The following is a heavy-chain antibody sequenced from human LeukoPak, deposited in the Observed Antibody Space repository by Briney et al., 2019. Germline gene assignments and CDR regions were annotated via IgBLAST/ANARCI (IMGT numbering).Heavy chain of an antibody. CDR1: GFTFSTYW. J-gene: IGHJ6*02. CDR3: ARVYGDYARVLYYYYGMDV. V-gene: IGHV3-30-3*01. Sequence: GGSLRLSCSASGFTFSTYWMSWVRQAPGKGLEWVAVISYDGSNKYYADSVKGRFTISRDNSKNTLYLQMNSLRAEDTAAYYCARVYGDYARVLYYYYGMDVWAKGPRSPSP. D-gene: IGHD4-17*01. CDR2: ISYDGSNK.